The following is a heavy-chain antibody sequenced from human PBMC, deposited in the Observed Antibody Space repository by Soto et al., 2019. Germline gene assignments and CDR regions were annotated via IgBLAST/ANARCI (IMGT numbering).Heavy chain of an antibody. V-gene: IGHV3-9*01. J-gene: IGHJ4*02. CDR1: GFTFDDYA. CDR3: EKEGRGGEYD. D-gene: IGHD3-16*01. Sequence: EVQLVESGGGLVQPGRSLRLSCAASGFTFDDYAMHWVRQAPGKGLEWVSGISWNSGSIGYADSVKGRFTISRDNANNALYLQMNGLRAEDTALYYCEKEGRGGEYDWGKGTLVTVSS. CDR2: ISWNSGSI.